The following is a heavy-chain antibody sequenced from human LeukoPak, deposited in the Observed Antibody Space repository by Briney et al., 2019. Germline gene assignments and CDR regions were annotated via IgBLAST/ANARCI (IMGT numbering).Heavy chain of an antibody. CDR3: AKRNTMVRGGPCFDY. J-gene: IGHJ4*02. Sequence: GGSLRLSCAASGFTFSSYGMSWVRQAPGKGLEWVSAISGSGGSTYYADSVKGRFTVSRDNSKDTLYLQINDLRPDDTAIYYCAKRNTMVRGGPCFDYWGQGLLVTVSS. CDR2: ISGSGGST. D-gene: IGHD3-10*01. CDR1: GFTFSSYG. V-gene: IGHV3-23*01.